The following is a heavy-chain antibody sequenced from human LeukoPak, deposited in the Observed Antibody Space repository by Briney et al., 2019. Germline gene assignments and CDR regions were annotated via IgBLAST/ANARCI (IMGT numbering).Heavy chain of an antibody. D-gene: IGHD4-23*01. CDR3: ARHSLYGGKRQDEFDY. J-gene: IGHJ4*02. CDR2: INPKSGGT. CDR1: GYSFTGYY. Sequence: ASVKVSCMASGYSFTGYYMHWVRQAPGQGLEWMGWINPKSGGTNYAQKFQGRVTMTRDTSISTGYMELSSLKASDTAMYYCARHSLYGGKRQDEFDYWGQGTLVTVSS. V-gene: IGHV1-2*02.